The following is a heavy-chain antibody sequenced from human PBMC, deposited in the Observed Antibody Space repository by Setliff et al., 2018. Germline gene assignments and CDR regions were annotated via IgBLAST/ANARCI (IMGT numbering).Heavy chain of an antibody. D-gene: IGHD3-10*01. CDR3: ASGNWFDP. CDR2: ISSSSSYI. CDR1: GFTFSSNS. J-gene: IGHJ5*02. V-gene: IGHV3-21*01. Sequence: PGGFRRLSCATSGFTFSSNSMNWVRQAPGKGLEWVSSISSSSSYIYYADSVKGRFTISRDNAKNSLYLQMNSLRAEDTAVYYCASGNWFDPWGQGTLVTVSS.